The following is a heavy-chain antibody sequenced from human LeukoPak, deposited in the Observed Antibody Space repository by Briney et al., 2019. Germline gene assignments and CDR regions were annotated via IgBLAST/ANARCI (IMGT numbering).Heavy chain of an antibody. D-gene: IGHD1-26*01. V-gene: IGHV3-66*01. Sequence: GSLRLSCAASGFTVSSNYMSWVRQAPGKGLEWVSIIYSGGSTYYADSVKGRFTISRDNSKNTLYLQMNSLRAEDTAVYYCARARSGTQYYFDYWGQGTLVTVSS. J-gene: IGHJ4*02. CDR3: ARARSGTQYYFDY. CDR1: GFTVSSNY. CDR2: IYSGGST.